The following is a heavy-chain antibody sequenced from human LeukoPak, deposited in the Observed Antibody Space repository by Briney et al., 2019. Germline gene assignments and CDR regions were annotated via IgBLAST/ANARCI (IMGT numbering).Heavy chain of an antibody. CDR3: ARRGSSSYWFFDL. J-gene: IGHJ2*01. V-gene: IGHV4-59*08. CDR2: VSYSGST. D-gene: IGHD2-2*01. CDR1: GASISSYY. Sequence: PSETLSLTCTVSGASISSYYWSWIRQPPGKGLESIGYVSYSGSTNYNPSLKSRVTISVDTSKSQFSLKLNSVTAADTAVYFCARRGSSSYWFFDLWGRGTLVTVSS.